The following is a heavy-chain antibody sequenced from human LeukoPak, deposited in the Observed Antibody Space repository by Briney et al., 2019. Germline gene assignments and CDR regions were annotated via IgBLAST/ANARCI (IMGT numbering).Heavy chain of an antibody. Sequence: GGSLRLSCAASGFTFSSYAMSWVRQAPGKGLEWVSAISGSGGSTYYADPVKGRFTISRNNSKNTLYLQMNSLRAEDTAVYYCAKGDSSGYYNAFDIWGQGTMVTVSS. CDR3: AKGDSSGYYNAFDI. V-gene: IGHV3-23*01. D-gene: IGHD3-22*01. CDR1: GFTFSSYA. CDR2: ISGSGGST. J-gene: IGHJ3*02.